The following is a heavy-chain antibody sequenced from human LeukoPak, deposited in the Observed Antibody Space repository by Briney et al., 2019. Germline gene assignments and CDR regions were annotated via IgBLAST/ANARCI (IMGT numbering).Heavy chain of an antibody. CDR2: IRFDGSNK. CDR3: AKGYSSGWYCFDY. D-gene: IGHD6-19*01. V-gene: IGHV3-30*02. J-gene: IGHJ4*02. CDR1: GFTFSSFG. Sequence: LPGGSLRLSCGASGFTFSSFGMHWVRQAPGKGLEWVAFIRFDGSNKYYADSVKGRFTISRDNSKNTLFVQMNSLRAEDTAIYYCAKGYSSGWYCFDYWGQGTLVTVSS.